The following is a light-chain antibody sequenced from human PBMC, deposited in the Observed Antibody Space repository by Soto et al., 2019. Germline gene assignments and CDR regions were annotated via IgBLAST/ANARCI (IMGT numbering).Light chain of an antibody. CDR2: GNN. J-gene: IGLJ1*01. CDR1: SSNIGASYE. V-gene: IGLV1-40*01. CDR3: QSYDSSLSALYV. Sequence: QSVLTQPPSVSGAPGQRVTISCTGSSSNIGASYEVHWYQQLSGTASKLLIYGNNHRPSGVPDRFSGSKSATSASLAITGLQAEDEADYCQSYDSSLSALYVVGTGTKVTVL.